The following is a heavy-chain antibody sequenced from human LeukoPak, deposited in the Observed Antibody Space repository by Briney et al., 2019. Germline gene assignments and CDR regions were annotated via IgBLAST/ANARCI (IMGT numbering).Heavy chain of an antibody. CDR2: IYTSGST. D-gene: IGHD3-10*01. CDR1: GGSISSYY. CDR3: ASSYYFDSGSYYLGRFDY. Sequence: PSETLSLTCTVFGGSISSYYWSWIRQPAGKGLEWIGHIYTSGSTKYNSSLKSRVTMSIDTSKNQLSLKLSSVTAADTAIYYCASSYYFDSGSYYLGRFDYWGQGTLVTVSS. J-gene: IGHJ4*02. V-gene: IGHV4-4*07.